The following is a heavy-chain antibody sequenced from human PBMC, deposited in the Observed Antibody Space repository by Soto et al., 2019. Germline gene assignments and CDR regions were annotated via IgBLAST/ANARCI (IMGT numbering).Heavy chain of an antibody. Sequence: SETLSLTCAVYGGSFSGYYWNWLRQPPGEGLEWIGKIDQSGSTNYNPSLKSRVTMSVDTSKNQAVLTMTNMDPVDTATYYCARWGFSGYNNHYWGQGTLVTVSS. D-gene: IGHD5-12*01. J-gene: IGHJ4*02. CDR3: ARWGFSGYNNHY. V-gene: IGHV4-34*01. CDR2: IDQSGST. CDR1: GGSFSGYY.